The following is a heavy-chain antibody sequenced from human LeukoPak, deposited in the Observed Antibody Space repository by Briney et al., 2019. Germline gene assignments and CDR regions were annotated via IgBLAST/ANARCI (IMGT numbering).Heavy chain of an antibody. V-gene: IGHV1-2*02. CDR3: VRVYSGYENFDY. CDR2: INPNRGGT. Sequence: ASVKVSSKAAGYTFIGNFIHWVRQAPGQGLEWMGWINPNRGGTQYAERFQGRVTMTRDTSINTAYMELSGLPSDDAVVYYCVRVYSGYENFDYWGQGTLLSVSS. CDR1: GYTFIGNF. D-gene: IGHD5-12*01. J-gene: IGHJ4*02.